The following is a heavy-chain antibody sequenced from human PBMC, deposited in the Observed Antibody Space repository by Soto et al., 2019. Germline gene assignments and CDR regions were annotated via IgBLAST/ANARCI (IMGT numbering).Heavy chain of an antibody. J-gene: IGHJ4*02. CDR2: IIPIFDTA. D-gene: IGHD1-1*01. CDR1: GGTFSSYA. V-gene: IGHV1-69*12. Sequence: QVQLVQSGAEVKKPGSSVKVSCKASGGTFSSYAITWVRQAPGQGLELMGGIIPIFDTAKYAQKFQGRATXXAXEXMTTAYMEVSSLRSEDTAVYYCARGRWGAYNDAFFYWGQGTLVTVTS. CDR3: ARGRWGAYNDAFFY.